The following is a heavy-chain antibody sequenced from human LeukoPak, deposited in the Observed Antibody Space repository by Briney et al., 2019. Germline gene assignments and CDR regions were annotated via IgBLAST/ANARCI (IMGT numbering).Heavy chain of an antibody. J-gene: IGHJ4*02. Sequence: NPSETLSLTCAVSGGSISSSNWWSWVRQPPGKGLEWIGEIYHSGSTNYNPSLKSRVTISVDKSKNQFSLKLSSVTAADTAVYYCARGYSSSWYKGDYFDYWGQGTLVTVSP. D-gene: IGHD6-13*01. V-gene: IGHV4-4*02. CDR1: GGSISSSNW. CDR3: ARGYSSSWYKGDYFDY. CDR2: IYHSGST.